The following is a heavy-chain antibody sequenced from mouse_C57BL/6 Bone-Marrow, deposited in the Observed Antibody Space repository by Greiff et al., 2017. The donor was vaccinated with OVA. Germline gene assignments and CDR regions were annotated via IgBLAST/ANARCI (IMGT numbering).Heavy chain of an antibody. D-gene: IGHD4-1*01. V-gene: IGHV1-22*01. J-gene: IGHJ3*01. CDR2: INPNNGGT. Sequence: VQLQQSGAELARPGASVKMSCKASGYTFTDYNMHWVKQSHGKSLEWIGYINPNNGGTSYNQKFKGKATLTVNKSSSTAYMELRSLTSEDSAVYYCATPGTLFAYWGQGTLVTVSA. CDR1: GYTFTDYN. CDR3: ATPGTLFAY.